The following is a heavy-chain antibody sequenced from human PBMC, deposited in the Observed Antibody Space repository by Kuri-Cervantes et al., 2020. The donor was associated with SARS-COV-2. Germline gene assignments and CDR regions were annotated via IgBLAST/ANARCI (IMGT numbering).Heavy chain of an antibody. D-gene: IGHD3-3*01. CDR2: INHSGST. V-gene: IGHV4-34*01. J-gene: IGHJ5*02. Sequence: ESLKISCAVYGGSSSGYYWSWIRQPPGKGLEWIGEINHSGSTNYNPSLKSRVTISVDTSKNQFSLKLSSVTAADTAVYYCARVVVDFWSGYLNWFDPWGQGTLVTVSS. CDR1: GGSSSGYY. CDR3: ARVVVDFWSGYLNWFDP.